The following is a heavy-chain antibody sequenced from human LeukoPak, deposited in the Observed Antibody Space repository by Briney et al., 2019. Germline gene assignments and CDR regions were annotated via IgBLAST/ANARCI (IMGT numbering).Heavy chain of an antibody. CDR2: INPNSGGT. J-gene: IGHJ5*02. D-gene: IGHD4-11*01. V-gene: IGHV1-2*02. CDR1: GYTFTGYY. Sequence: ASVKVSCKASGYTFTGYYMHWVRQAPGQGLEWMGWINPNSGGTNYAQKFQGRVTMTRETSISTAYMELIRLRSDDTAVYYCARGARGYSNYNWFDPWGQGTLVTVSS. CDR3: ARGARGYSNYNWFDP.